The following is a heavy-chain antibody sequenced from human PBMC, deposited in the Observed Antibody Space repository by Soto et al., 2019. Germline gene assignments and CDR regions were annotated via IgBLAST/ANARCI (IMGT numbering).Heavy chain of an antibody. CDR3: ARGLGYYGMDV. CDR1: GYTFTSYG. J-gene: IGHJ6*02. V-gene: IGHV1-46*01. Sequence: ASVKVSCKASGYTFTSYGISWVRQAPGQGLEWMGIINPSGGNTSYAQKFQGRVTMTRDTSTSTVYMDLSSLRSEDTAVYYCARGLGYYGMDVWGQGTTVTVSS. D-gene: IGHD7-27*01. CDR2: INPSGGNT.